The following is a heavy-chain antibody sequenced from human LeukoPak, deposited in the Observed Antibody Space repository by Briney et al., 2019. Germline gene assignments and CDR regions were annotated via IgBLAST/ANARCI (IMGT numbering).Heavy chain of an antibody. CDR1: GYTFTSYG. J-gene: IGHJ6*03. D-gene: IGHD2-2*01. Sequence: GASVKVSCKASGYTFTSYGISWVRQAPGQGLEWMGRINVNSGGTNYAQKFQGRVTMTRDTSISTAYMELRRLRSDDTAVYYCARPLGYCSSNSCYLDVWGKGTTVTVPS. CDR2: INVNSGGT. V-gene: IGHV1-2*06. CDR3: ARPLGYCSSNSCYLDV.